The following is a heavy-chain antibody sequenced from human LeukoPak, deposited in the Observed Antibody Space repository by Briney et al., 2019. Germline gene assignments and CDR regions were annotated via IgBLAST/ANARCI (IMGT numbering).Heavy chain of an antibody. D-gene: IGHD3-22*01. V-gene: IGHV4-59*01. CDR3: ARVRDSSGYDYYYYMDV. J-gene: IGHJ6*03. Sequence: SETLSLTCTVFGGSISSYYWSWIRQPPGKGLEWIGYIYYSGSTNYNPSLKSRVTISVDTSKNQFSLKLSSVTAADTAVYCCARVRDSSGYDYYYYMDVWGKGTTVTVSS. CDR2: IYYSGST. CDR1: GGSISSYY.